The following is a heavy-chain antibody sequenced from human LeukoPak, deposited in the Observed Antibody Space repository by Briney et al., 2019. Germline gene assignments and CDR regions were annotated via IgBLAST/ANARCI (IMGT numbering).Heavy chain of an antibody. D-gene: IGHD3-9*01. CDR1: GGSISSSSYY. Sequence: PSETLSLTCTVSGGSISSSSYYWGWIRQPPGKGLEWIGSIYYSGSTHYNPSLKSRVTISVDTSKNQFSLKLSSVTAADTAVYYCAANYDILTGYYKSCNWFDPWGQGTLVTVSS. J-gene: IGHJ5*02. CDR3: AANYDILTGYYKSCNWFDP. V-gene: IGHV4-39*01. CDR2: IYYSGST.